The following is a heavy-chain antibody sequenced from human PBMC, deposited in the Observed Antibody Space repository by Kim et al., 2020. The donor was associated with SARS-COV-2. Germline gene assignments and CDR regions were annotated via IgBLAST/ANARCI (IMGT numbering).Heavy chain of an antibody. CDR1: GGSISSSNW. D-gene: IGHD5-12*01. V-gene: IGHV4-4*02. CDR2: IYHSGST. CDR3: ARGTIVATIKGPKEE. J-gene: IGHJ4*02. Sequence: SETLSLTCAVSGGSISSSNWWSWVRQPPGKGLEWIGEIYHSGSTNYNPSLKSRVTISVDKSKNQFSLKLSSVTAADTAVYYCARGTIVATIKGPKEEWGQGTLVTVSS.